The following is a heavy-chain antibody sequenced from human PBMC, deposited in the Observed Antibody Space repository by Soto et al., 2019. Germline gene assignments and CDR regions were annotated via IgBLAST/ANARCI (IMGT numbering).Heavy chain of an antibody. CDR2: IIPILGPP. J-gene: IGHJ5*02. Sequence: QVQLVQSGAEVRKPGSSVKVSCKVSGGTFSTYGVSWVRQAPGQRLEWMGGIIPILGPPDYAQKFQGRVRITAEESKSTAYMELGSLRSDETAVYYCAIGLDCGGNGGGGWFDPWGQGTLVTVSS. D-gene: IGHD4-17*01. CDR3: AIGLDCGGNGGGGWFDP. V-gene: IGHV1-69*01. CDR1: GGTFSTYG.